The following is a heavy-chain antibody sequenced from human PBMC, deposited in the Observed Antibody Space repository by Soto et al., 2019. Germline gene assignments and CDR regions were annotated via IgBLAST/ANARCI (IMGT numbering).Heavy chain of an antibody. V-gene: IGHV3-11*01. J-gene: IGHJ4*02. CDR1: GFTFSDSY. CDR2: ISGSSITI. Sequence: QVQLVESGGGLVKPGGSVRLSCAASGFTFSDSYMSWVRQAPGKGLEWLSYISGSSITISHADSVKGRFTISRDNDKNSVSLQMDSLRAEDTAVYYCARFLGGIPARPFDYWGQGTLVTVSS. D-gene: IGHD6-6*01. CDR3: ARFLGGIPARPFDY.